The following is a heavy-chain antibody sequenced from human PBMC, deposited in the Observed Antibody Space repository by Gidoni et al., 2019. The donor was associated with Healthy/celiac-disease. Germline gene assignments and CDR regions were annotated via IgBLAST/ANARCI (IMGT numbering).Heavy chain of an antibody. J-gene: IGHJ4*02. CDR1: GYTYTRYG. D-gene: IGHD5-12*01. Sequence: VQLVRSGAAVKKPAASVKVSCPASGYTYTRYGISWVRQSPGQGLGWMGWISAYNGNTNYAQKLKGRVTMTTDTSTSTAYMELRSLRSDDTAVYYCARSRDGYNFHFDYWGQGTLVTVSS. CDR3: ARSRDGYNFHFDY. CDR2: ISAYNGNT. V-gene: IGHV1-18*01.